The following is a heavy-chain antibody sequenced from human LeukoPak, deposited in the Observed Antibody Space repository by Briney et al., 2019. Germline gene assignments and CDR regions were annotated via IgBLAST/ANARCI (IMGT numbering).Heavy chain of an antibody. V-gene: IGHV3-64D*06. CDR3: VKGTGTKYYYYGMDV. CDR1: GFAFSNYA. J-gene: IGHJ6*02. Sequence: GGSLRVSCSASGFAFSNYATHWVRQAPGKGLEYVAGINSNGGSTYYADSVKGRFTMSGDNSKNTLYLQMSSLRAEDTAVYYCVKGTGTKYYYYGMDVWGQGTTVTVSS. D-gene: IGHD3/OR15-3a*01. CDR2: INSNGGST.